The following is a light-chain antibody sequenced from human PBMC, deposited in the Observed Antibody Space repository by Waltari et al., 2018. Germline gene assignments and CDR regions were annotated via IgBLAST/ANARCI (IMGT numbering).Light chain of an antibody. Sequence: EIVMTQSPATLPVSPGARATLSCRASPSVSSNLAWYQQKPGQAPRLLIYGASTRATGIPARFSGSGSGTEFTLTISSLQSEDFAVYYCQQYNNWPPLTFGGGTKVEIK. J-gene: IGKJ4*01. CDR3: QQYNNWPPLT. V-gene: IGKV3-15*01. CDR2: GAS. CDR1: PSVSSN.